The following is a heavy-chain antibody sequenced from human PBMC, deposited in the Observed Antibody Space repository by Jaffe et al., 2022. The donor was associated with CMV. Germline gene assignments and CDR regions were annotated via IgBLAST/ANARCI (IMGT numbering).Heavy chain of an antibody. Sequence: QVQLVESGGGVVQPGRSLRLSCAASGFTFSSYGMHWVRQAPGKGLEWVAVIWYDGSNKYYADSVKGRFTISRDNSKNTLYLQMNSLRAEDTAVYYCARDWGSYYESHYFDYWGQGTLVTVSS. CDR1: GFTFSSYG. D-gene: IGHD1-26*01. J-gene: IGHJ4*02. V-gene: IGHV3-33*01. CDR3: ARDWGSYYESHYFDY. CDR2: IWYDGSNK.